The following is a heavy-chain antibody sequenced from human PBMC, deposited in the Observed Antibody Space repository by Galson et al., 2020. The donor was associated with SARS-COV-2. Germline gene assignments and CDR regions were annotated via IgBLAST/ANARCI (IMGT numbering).Heavy chain of an antibody. CDR2: ISHSGGT. CDR1: GTSISSGSYS. V-gene: IGHV4-30-2*01. J-gene: IGHJ3*02. Sequence: SETLSLTCAVSGTSISSGSYSWNWTRQPPGKGLAWIGYISHSGGTYYNPSLKSRVTISGDKSKNQFSLRLSSVTAADTAVYYCARLHYGEYAPGAFDIWGPGTRVTVAS. CDR3: ARLHYGEYAPGAFDI. D-gene: IGHD4-17*01.